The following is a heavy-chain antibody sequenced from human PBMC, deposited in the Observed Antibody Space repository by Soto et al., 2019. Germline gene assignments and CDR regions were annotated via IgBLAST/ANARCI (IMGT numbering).Heavy chain of an antibody. CDR2: IYYSGST. Sequence: QVQLQESGPGLVKPSETMSLTCTVSGGSISSYYWSWIRQPPGKGLEWIGYIYYSGSTNYNPSLKSRVTISVDTSKNQFSLKLSSVTAADTAVYYCARVRGRYYGSGSYRAPGNAFDIWGQGTMVTVSS. CDR3: ARVRGRYYGSGSYRAPGNAFDI. CDR1: GGSISSYY. D-gene: IGHD3-10*01. J-gene: IGHJ3*02. V-gene: IGHV4-59*01.